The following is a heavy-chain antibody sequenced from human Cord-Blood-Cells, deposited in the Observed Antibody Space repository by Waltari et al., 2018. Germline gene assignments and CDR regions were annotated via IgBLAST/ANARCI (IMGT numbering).Heavy chain of an antibody. J-gene: IGHJ4*02. V-gene: IGHV1-8*01. CDR3: ARGRPAAMYYFDY. Sequence: QVQLVQSGAEVKKPGASVKVSCKASGYTFTTYDINWVRQATGQGLEWMGCKNPNSGNTGYAQKFQGRVTMTRNTSISTAYMELSSLRSEDTAVYYCARGRPAAMYYFDYWGQGTLVTVSS. CDR2: KNPNSGNT. D-gene: IGHD2-2*01. CDR1: GYTFTTYD.